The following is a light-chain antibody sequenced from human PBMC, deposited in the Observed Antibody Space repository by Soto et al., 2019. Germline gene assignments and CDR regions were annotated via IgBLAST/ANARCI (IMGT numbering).Light chain of an antibody. Sequence: EIVMRQSPATLSVSPGEGVTLSCRASQSVSNNLAWYQQKPVQAPRLLIYDTSTRATGIPVRFSGSGSGTEFTLTISGLQSEDFAVYYCQQYNNWPPYTFGQGTKLEIK. CDR3: QQYNNWPPYT. CDR1: QSVSNN. J-gene: IGKJ2*01. CDR2: DTS. V-gene: IGKV3-15*01.